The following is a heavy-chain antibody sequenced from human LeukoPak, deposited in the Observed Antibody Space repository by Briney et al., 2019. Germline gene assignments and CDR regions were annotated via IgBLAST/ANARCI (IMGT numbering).Heavy chain of an antibody. Sequence: SETLSLTCAVYGGSFSGYYWGWIRQPPGKGLEWIGSIYYSGGTYYNPSLKSRVTISVDTSKNQFSVKLSSVTAADTAVYYCARETRTGSSSSWPFDYWGQGTLVTVPS. CDR3: ARETRTGSSSSWPFDY. CDR1: GGSFSGYY. D-gene: IGHD6-13*01. V-gene: IGHV4-34*01. CDR2: IYYSGGT. J-gene: IGHJ4*02.